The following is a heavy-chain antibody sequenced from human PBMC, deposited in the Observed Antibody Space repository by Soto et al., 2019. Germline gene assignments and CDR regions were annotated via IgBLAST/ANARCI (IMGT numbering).Heavy chain of an antibody. CDR3: TRDPYGGSRYYFDS. Sequence: QAGGSLRLSCAASGFTFSSYGMHWVRQAPGKGLEWVAVIWYDGSNKYYADSVKGRFTISKDNSQTTVYLQMNSLRAEDSAVYYCTRDPYGGSRYYFDSWGQGTLVTVSS. CDR2: IWYDGSNK. V-gene: IGHV3-33*01. CDR1: GFTFSSYG. D-gene: IGHD1-26*01. J-gene: IGHJ4*02.